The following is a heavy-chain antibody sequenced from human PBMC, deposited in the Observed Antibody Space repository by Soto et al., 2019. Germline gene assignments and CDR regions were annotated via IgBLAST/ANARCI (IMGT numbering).Heavy chain of an antibody. CDR2: FYHGGST. Sequence: LSLTCSVSGYSISSGYHWGWVRQPPGKALEWIGSFYHGGSTYYNPSLKSRVTISVDTSKNQFSLELSSVTAADTAVYYCARPRVAASGHYFDYWGQGTLVTVSS. J-gene: IGHJ4*02. CDR3: ARPRVAASGHYFDY. D-gene: IGHD6-13*01. CDR1: GYSISSGYH. V-gene: IGHV4-38-2*01.